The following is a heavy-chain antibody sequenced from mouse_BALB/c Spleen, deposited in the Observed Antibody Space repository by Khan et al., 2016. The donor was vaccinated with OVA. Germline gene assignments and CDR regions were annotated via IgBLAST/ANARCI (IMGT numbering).Heavy chain of an antibody. CDR3: ARDVLDY. Sequence: EVQLQESGPDLVKPGTSVKISCKASGYSFTGYYMDWVKQSHGNSLEWIGRVNPNNGYTNYNQKFKDKAILTIDRSSTTAYMELRSLTLEDSAVYYCARDVLDYWGQGTSVIVSS. CDR1: GYSFTGYY. J-gene: IGHJ4*01. V-gene: IGHV1-18*01. CDR2: VNPNNGYT.